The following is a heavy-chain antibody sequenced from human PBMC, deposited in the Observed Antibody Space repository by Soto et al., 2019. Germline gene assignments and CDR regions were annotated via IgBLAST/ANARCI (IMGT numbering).Heavy chain of an antibody. D-gene: IGHD6-19*01. Sequence: GGSLRLSCAASGFTFSTYAMHWVRQAPGKGLEWVAVISYDGSNKYYADSVQGRFAISRDNSKNTLYLQMNSLRAEDTAVYYCAKLDSGWYFEYWSQGTLVTVSS. V-gene: IGHV3-30*18. J-gene: IGHJ4*02. CDR2: ISYDGSNK. CDR1: GFTFSTYA. CDR3: AKLDSGWYFEY.